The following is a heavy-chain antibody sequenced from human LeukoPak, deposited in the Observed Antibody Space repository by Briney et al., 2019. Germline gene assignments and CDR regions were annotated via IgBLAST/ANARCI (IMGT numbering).Heavy chain of an antibody. J-gene: IGHJ4*02. CDR2: ISSGSTTI. CDR1: GFTFSSYS. D-gene: IGHD6-19*01. Sequence: GGSLRLSCAASGFTFSSYSINWVRQAPGKELEWLSYISSGSTTIYYADSVKGRFTISRDNAKNSLYLQMNSLRDEDTAVYYCARDSEQWLVRAYYFDYWGKGTLVTVSS. CDR3: ARDSEQWLVRAYYFDY. V-gene: IGHV3-48*02.